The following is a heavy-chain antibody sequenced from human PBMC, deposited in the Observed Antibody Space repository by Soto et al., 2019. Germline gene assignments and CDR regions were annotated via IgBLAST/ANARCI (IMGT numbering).Heavy chain of an antibody. CDR3: AKDRGDIVVVPAVPFDY. D-gene: IGHD2-2*01. CDR1: GFTFSSYA. V-gene: IGHV3-23*01. J-gene: IGHJ4*02. Sequence: EVQLLESGGGLVQPGGSLRLSCAASGFTFSSYAMSWVRQAPGKGLEWVSAISGSGGSTYYADSVKGRFTISRDNSKKTLYLQMNSLRAEDTAVYYCAKDRGDIVVVPAVPFDYWGQGPLVTVSS. CDR2: ISGSGGST.